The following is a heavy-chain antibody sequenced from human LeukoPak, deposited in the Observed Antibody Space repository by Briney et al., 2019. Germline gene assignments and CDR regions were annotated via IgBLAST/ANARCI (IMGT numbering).Heavy chain of an antibody. Sequence: GGSLRLSCAASGFTFSSYAMSWVSQAPGEGLEWVSAISGSGGSTYYADSVQGRFTISRDNSKNTLYLQMNSLRAEDTAVYYYAKIRLRSPGDYWGQGTLATVSS. CDR1: GFTFSSYA. D-gene: IGHD2-21*01. J-gene: IGHJ4*02. CDR2: ISGSGGST. V-gene: IGHV3-23*01. CDR3: AKIRLRSPGDY.